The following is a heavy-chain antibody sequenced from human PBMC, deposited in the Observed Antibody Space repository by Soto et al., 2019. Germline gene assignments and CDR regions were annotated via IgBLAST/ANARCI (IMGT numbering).Heavy chain of an antibody. CDR1: GYTFTGYA. J-gene: IGHJ4*02. CDR3: ARAGAVAADFDY. CDR2: INAGNGNT. V-gene: IGHV1-3*05. D-gene: IGHD2-15*01. Sequence: QVQLVQSGAEEKKPGASVKVSCKASGYTFTGYAMHWVRQAPGQRLEWMGWINAGNGNTKYSQKFQGRVTITRDTSPSTAYRELSSLRPDDTAVYYCARAGAVAADFDYWGPGSLVTVSS.